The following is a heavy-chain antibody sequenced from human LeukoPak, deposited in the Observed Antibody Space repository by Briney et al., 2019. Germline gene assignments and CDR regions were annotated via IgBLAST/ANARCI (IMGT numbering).Heavy chain of an antibody. J-gene: IGHJ4*02. CDR1: GGSISSYY. CDR2: IYSGGST. V-gene: IGHV3-53*01. CDR3: AKDGVNYSFEY. Sequence: ETLSLTCTVSGGSISSYYWSWIRQPPGKGLEWVSVIYSGGSTYYSDSVKGRFTISRDNSKNTLYLQMNSLRAEDTAVYYRAKDGVNYSFEYWGQGTLVTVSS. D-gene: IGHD4-11*01.